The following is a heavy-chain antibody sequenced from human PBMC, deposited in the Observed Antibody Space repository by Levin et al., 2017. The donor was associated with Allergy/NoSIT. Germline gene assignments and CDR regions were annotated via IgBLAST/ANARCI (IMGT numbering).Heavy chain of an antibody. D-gene: IGHD2-2*01. CDR3: AREGSTSLGAFDI. Sequence: RAGGSLRLSCAASGFTFSSYWMSWVRQAPGKGLEWVANIKQDGSEKYYVDSVKGRFTISRDNAKNSLYLQMNSLRAEDTAVYYCAREGSTSLGAFDIWGQGTMVTVSS. CDR1: GFTFSSYW. V-gene: IGHV3-7*01. CDR2: IKQDGSEK. J-gene: IGHJ3*02.